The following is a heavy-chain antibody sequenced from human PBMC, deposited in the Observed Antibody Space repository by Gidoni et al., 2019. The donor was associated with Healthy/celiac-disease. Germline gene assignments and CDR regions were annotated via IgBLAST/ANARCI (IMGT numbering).Heavy chain of an antibody. CDR1: GGSLSSSSYY. CDR3: ASTVADYYGMDV. Sequence: QLQLQESGPGLVQPSETLSLTCTVSGGSLSSSSYYWGWIRQPPGKGLEWIGSIYYSGSTYYNQSLKSRVTISVDTAKNQFSLKLSSVTAADTAVYYCASTVADYYGMDVWGQGTTVTVSS. V-gene: IGHV4-39*01. CDR2: IYYSGST. D-gene: IGHD6-19*01. J-gene: IGHJ6*02.